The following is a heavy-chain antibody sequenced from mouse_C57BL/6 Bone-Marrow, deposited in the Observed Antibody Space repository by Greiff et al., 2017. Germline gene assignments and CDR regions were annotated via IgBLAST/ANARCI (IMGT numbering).Heavy chain of an antibody. J-gene: IGHJ2*01. D-gene: IGHD4-1*02. CDR2: LDPENGDT. CDR1: GFNIKDDY. V-gene: IGHV14-4*01. Sequence: VQLQQSRAELVRPGASAKSSCTASGFNIKDDYMHWVKQRPEQGLAWIGWLDPENGDTEFASTFQGKATITADTSSNTAYLQLSSLTSEDTAVDYWTPTGYYYDYWGQGTTLTGSS. CDR3: TPTGYYYDY.